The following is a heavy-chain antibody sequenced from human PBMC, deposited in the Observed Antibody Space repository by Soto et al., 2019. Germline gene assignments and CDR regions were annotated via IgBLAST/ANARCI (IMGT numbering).Heavy chain of an antibody. D-gene: IGHD3-10*01. J-gene: IGHJ6*03. V-gene: IGHV4-39*01. Sequence: PSETLSLTCSVSGGSISSSSYYWGWIRQPPGKGLEWIGSIYYSGSSYYNPFLKGRVTLPVDTSENKFSLRLSSVTAADTAVYYCATITRAYYMDVWGKGTTVTVSS. CDR3: ATITRAYYMDV. CDR2: IYYSGSS. CDR1: GGSISSSSYY.